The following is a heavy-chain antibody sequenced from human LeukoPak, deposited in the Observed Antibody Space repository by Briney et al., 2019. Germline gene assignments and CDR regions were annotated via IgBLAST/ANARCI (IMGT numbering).Heavy chain of an antibody. Sequence: ASVKVSCKASGYTFTSYYMHWVRQAPGQGLEWMGIINPSGGSTSYAQKFQGRVTMTRDTSTSTVYMELGSLRSEDTAVYYCARDAPVVRGVIIAFDYWGQGTLVTVSS. J-gene: IGHJ4*02. V-gene: IGHV1-46*01. CDR1: GYTFTSYY. CDR2: INPSGGST. CDR3: ARDAPVVRGVIIAFDY. D-gene: IGHD3-10*01.